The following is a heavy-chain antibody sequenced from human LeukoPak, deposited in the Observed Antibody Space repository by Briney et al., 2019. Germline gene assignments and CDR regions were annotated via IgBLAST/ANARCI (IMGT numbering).Heavy chain of an antibody. Sequence: GGSLRLSCAASGFTFSSFSMNSVRQAPGPGLEWFSSISSGGDYKHYADSVKGRFTISRDNAKNSLYLQMTSLRAEDTAVYYCARDGEAYGWNYAFDYWVQGTLVTVSS. D-gene: IGHD1-7*01. CDR3: ARDGEAYGWNYAFDY. CDR2: ISSGGDYK. CDR1: GFTFSSFS. J-gene: IGHJ4*02. V-gene: IGHV3-21*01.